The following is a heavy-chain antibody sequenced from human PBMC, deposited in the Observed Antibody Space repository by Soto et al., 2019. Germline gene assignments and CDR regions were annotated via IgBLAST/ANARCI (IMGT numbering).Heavy chain of an antibody. V-gene: IGHV3-74*01. D-gene: IGHD1-26*01. Sequence: EVQLVESGGGLVRPGGSLRLSCAASGFTFSYYWMHWVRQAPGKGLVWVSRIHSDGSSTTYADFVKGRFIISRDNARNTVDLQMNSVRGEVTAVYYSARGDRGAFDLWGPGTVVTVSS. CDR3: ARGDRGAFDL. CDR1: GFTFSYYW. J-gene: IGHJ3*01. CDR2: IHSDGSST.